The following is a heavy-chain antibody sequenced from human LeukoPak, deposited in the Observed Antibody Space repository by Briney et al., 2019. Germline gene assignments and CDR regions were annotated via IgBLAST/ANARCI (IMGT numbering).Heavy chain of an antibody. V-gene: IGHV3-7*01. J-gene: IGHJ4*02. Sequence: GGSLRLSCAASGFTFSSYWMSWVRQAPGKGLEWLANIKQGGSEKYYVDSVKGRFTISRDNAKNSLYLQMNSLRAEDTAVYYCARGRMFLEWLLGLGRIGYYFDYWGQGTLVTVSS. CDR3: ARGRMFLEWLLGLGRIGYYFDY. CDR1: GFTFSSYW. D-gene: IGHD3-3*01. CDR2: IKQGGSEK.